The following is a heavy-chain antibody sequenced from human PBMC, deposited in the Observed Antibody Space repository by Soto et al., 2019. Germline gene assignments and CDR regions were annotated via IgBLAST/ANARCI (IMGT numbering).Heavy chain of an antibody. CDR3: AADGDDMLTVLS. V-gene: IGHV1-58*01. J-gene: IGHJ5*02. D-gene: IGHD3-9*01. CDR2: IVVGSGNT. CDR1: GFTFTSSA. Sequence: SVKVSCKASGFTFTSSAVQWVRQARGQRLEWIGWIVVGSGNTNYAQKFQERVTITRDMSTSTAYMELSSLRSEDTAVYYCAADGDDMLTVLSWGQGTLVTVSS.